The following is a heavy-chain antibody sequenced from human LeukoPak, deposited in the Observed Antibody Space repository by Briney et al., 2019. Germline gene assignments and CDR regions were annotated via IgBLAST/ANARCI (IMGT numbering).Heavy chain of an antibody. D-gene: IGHD5-18*01. CDR2: IIPIFGTA. Sequence: SVKVSCKASGGTFSSYAISWVRQAPGQGLEWMGRIIPIFGTANYAQKFQGRVTITTDESTSTAYMELSSLRSEDTAVYYCARERLSRVAMVSFDYWGQGTLVTVSS. J-gene: IGHJ4*02. CDR3: ARERLSRVAMVSFDY. V-gene: IGHV1-69*05. CDR1: GGTFSSYA.